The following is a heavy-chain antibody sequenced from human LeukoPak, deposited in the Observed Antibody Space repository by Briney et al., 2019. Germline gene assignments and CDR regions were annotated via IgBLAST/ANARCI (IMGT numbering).Heavy chain of an antibody. Sequence: GGSLRLSCVASGFTLKAYAMHWVRQAPGKGLEWVAFIMYDGSSKSIGDSVKGRFSISRDNPSNTLYLEMNSLRVEDTAVYYCAKGLRLNDFSFESWGQGTLVTVSS. CDR2: IMYDGSSK. V-gene: IGHV3-30*02. CDR1: GFTLKAYA. CDR3: AKGLRLNDFSFES. J-gene: IGHJ4*02. D-gene: IGHD2-21*02.